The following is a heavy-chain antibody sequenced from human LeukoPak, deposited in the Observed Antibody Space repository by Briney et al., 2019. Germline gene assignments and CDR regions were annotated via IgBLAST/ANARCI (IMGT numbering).Heavy chain of an antibody. Sequence: SETLSLTCAVSGVSISSSDSYWGWLRQPPGKGLEWIGYIYYSGTTYYNASLKSRVTRAVATSKKHLSLRLSSVTAADTAMYYCARPHSGTVNASTYGVIDTWGQETLVTVSS. CDR3: ARPHSGTVNASTYGVIDT. V-gene: IGHV4-39*07. J-gene: IGHJ5*02. CDR2: IYYSGTT. CDR1: GVSISSSDSY. D-gene: IGHD3-3*02.